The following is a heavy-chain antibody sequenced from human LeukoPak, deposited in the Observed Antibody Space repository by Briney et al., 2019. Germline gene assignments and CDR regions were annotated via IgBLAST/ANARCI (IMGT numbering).Heavy chain of an antibody. J-gene: IGHJ4*02. CDR1: GGSISSGGYY. CDR3: ARGGEPYYDFWSGYLYYFDY. Sequence: SKTLSLTCTVSGGSISSGGYYWSWIRQPPGKGLEWIGYIYHSGSTYYNPSLKSRVTISVDRSKNQFSLKLSSVTAADTAVYYCARGGEPYYDFWSGYLYYFDYWGQGTLVTVSS. CDR2: IYHSGST. D-gene: IGHD3-3*01. V-gene: IGHV4-30-2*01.